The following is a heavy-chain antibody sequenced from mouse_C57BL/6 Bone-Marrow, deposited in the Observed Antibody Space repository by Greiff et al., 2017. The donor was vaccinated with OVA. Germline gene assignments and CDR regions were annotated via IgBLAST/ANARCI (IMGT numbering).Heavy chain of an antibody. CDR2: IWSDGST. CDR3: ARHPLYGSSSSYAMDY. Sequence: QVQLKESGPGLVAPSQSLSITCTVSGFSLTSYGVHWVRQPPGKGLEWLVVIWSDGSTTYNSALKSRLSISKDNSKSQVFLKMNSLQTDDTAMYYCARHPLYGSSSSYAMDYWGQGTSVTVSS. D-gene: IGHD1-1*01. J-gene: IGHJ4*01. CDR1: GFSLTSYG. V-gene: IGHV2-6-1*01.